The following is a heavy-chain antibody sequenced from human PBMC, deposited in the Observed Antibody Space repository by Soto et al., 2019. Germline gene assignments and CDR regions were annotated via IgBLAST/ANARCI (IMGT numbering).Heavy chain of an antibody. CDR2: IDPSDSYT. Sequence: PGESLKISCKGSGYSFTSYWISWVRQMPGKGLEWMGRIDPSDSYTNYSPSFQGHVTISADKSISTAYLQWGSLKASDTAMYYCHTSLSSSQYYYYGMDVWGQGTTVTVSS. J-gene: IGHJ6*02. V-gene: IGHV5-10-1*01. D-gene: IGHD6-6*01. CDR1: GYSFTSYW. CDR3: HTSLSSSQYYYYGMDV.